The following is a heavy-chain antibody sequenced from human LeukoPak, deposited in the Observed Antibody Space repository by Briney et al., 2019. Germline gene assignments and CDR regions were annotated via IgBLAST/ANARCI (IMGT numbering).Heavy chain of an antibody. D-gene: IGHD6-19*01. CDR3: ARSCSGWFDY. V-gene: IGHV3-53*01. Sequence: GGSLRVSCAASGFTVSTNFMSWVRQAPGKGLEWVSVMYAGGAPYYADSVKGRFTISSDNPKNTLYLQMNSLRAEHTAVYYCARSCSGWFDYWGQGTLVTVSS. CDR1: GFTVSTNF. CDR2: MYAGGAP. J-gene: IGHJ4*02.